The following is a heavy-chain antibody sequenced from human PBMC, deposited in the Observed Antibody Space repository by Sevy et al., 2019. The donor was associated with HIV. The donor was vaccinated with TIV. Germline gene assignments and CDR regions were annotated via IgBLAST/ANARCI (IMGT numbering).Heavy chain of an antibody. CDR3: TRDQWDHGSGSFYFAS. D-gene: IGHD3-10*01. CDR1: GFTVSSNS. J-gene: IGHJ4*02. CDR2: ISGGLRT. V-gene: IGHV3-53*01. Sequence: GESLKNSCATSGFTVSSNSMSWVRQAPGKGLEWVSVISGGLRTYYADSVKGRFTISRDNSENTLYLQMSSLKAEDTAVYYCTRDQWDHGSGSFYFASWGQGTLVTVSS.